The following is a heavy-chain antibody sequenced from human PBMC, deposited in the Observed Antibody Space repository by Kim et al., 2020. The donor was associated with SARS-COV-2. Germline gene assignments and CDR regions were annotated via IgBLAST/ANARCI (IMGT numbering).Heavy chain of an antibody. CDR2: IKSKTDGGTT. Sequence: GGSLRLSCAASGFTFSNAWMSWVRQAPGKGLEWVGHIKSKTDGGTTDYAAPVKGRFTISRDDSKNTLYLQMNSLKTEDTAVYYCTTGPPYDILTGYYLTFFGGMDVGGQGTTVTVSS. V-gene: IGHV3-15*01. J-gene: IGHJ6*02. CDR1: GFTFSNAW. CDR3: TTGPPYDILTGYYLTFFGGMDV. D-gene: IGHD3-9*01.